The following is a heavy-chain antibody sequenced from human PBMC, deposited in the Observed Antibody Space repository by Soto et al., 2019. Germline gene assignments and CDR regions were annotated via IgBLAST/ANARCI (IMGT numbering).Heavy chain of an antibody. D-gene: IGHD1-26*01. CDR2: ITHSGST. V-gene: IGHV4-34*01. J-gene: IGHJ4*02. Sequence: SETLSLTCAVYGGSFSGYYWTWIRQPPGKGLEWIGEITHSGSTNYNPSLKSRVTISVDTSKNQFSLKLSSVTAADTAVYYCARRTEGIVAAFDYWGQGTLVTVSS. CDR1: GGSFSGYY. CDR3: ARRTEGIVAAFDY.